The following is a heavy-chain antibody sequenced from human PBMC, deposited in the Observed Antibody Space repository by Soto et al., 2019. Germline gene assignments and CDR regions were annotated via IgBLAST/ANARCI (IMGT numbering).Heavy chain of an antibody. CDR3: ARGGLQNNWFDP. Sequence: QLQLQESGSGLVKPSQTLSLTCAVSGGSISSGGYSWSWIRQPPGKGLEWIGYIYHSGSTYYNPSLKIRGTRAVDRSKSQFSLELSSVTAADTAVYYCARGGLQNNWFDPWGKGTLVTVSS. D-gene: IGHD4-4*01. CDR2: IYHSGST. V-gene: IGHV4-30-2*01. J-gene: IGHJ5*02. CDR1: GGSISSGGYS.